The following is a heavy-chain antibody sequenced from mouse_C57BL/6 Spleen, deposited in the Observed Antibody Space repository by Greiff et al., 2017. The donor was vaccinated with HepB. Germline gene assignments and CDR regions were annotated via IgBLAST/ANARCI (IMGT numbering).Heavy chain of an antibody. CDR1: GYTFTSYW. V-gene: IGHV1-5*01. D-gene: IGHD2-4*01. CDR3: TKDYDGPYYAMDY. Sequence: EVQLQQSGTVLARPGASVKMSCKTSGYTFTSYWMHWVKQRPGQGLEWIGAIYPGNSDTSYNQKFKGKAKLTAVTSASTAYMELSSLTNEDSAVYYCTKDYDGPYYAMDYWGQGTSVTVSS. CDR2: IYPGNSDT. J-gene: IGHJ4*01.